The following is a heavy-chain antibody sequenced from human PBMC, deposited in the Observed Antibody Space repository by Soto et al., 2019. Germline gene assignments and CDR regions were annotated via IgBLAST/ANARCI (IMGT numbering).Heavy chain of an antibody. CDR3: ARVGTPRGSYSDPYYFEH. CDR1: GGSVSSGSYY. Sequence: KTSDNLSLTCTVSGGSVSSGSYYGSWIRQPPGKGLEWIGYIYYSGSTNYNPSLKSRVTISVDTSKNQFSLKLSSVTAADTAVYYCARVGTPRGSYSDPYYFEHWGQGTLVTVSS. V-gene: IGHV4-61*01. J-gene: IGHJ4*02. D-gene: IGHD1-26*01. CDR2: IYYSGST.